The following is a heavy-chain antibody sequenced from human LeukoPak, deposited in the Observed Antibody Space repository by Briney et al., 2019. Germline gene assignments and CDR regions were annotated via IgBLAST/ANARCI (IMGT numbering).Heavy chain of an antibody. D-gene: IGHD3-10*01. CDR1: GFTFCSDL. CDR2: MKQDGSEK. Sequence: GGSLRLSCAASGFTFCSDLMSWVPKAPGKGLEWVANMKQDGSEKYYVDSVKGRFTISRDNAKNSLYLQMHSLRAETQDVYYSAKFGAAKYYYYGMDGWGQGTTVTASS. J-gene: IGHJ6*02. CDR3: AKFGAAKYYYYGMDG. V-gene: IGHV3-7*01.